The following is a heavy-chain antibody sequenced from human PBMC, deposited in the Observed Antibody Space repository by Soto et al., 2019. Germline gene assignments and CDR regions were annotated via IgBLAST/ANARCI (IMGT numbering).Heavy chain of an antibody. D-gene: IGHD2-2*01. J-gene: IGHJ4*02. V-gene: IGHV3-23*01. CDR2: ISGSGGST. Sequence: GGSLRLSCAASGFTFSSYAMSWVRQAPWKGLEWVSAISGSGGSTYYADSVKGRFTISRDNSKNTLYLQMNSLRAEDTAVYYCAKGPYCSSTSCQYYFDYWGQGTLVTVSS. CDR1: GFTFSSYA. CDR3: AKGPYCSSTSCQYYFDY.